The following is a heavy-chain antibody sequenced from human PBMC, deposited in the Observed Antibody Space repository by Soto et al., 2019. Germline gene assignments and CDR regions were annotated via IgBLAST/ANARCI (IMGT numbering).Heavy chain of an antibody. J-gene: IGHJ4*02. V-gene: IGHV3-23*01. Sequence: EVQLLESGGDLVQPGGSLRLSCAASGFTFSNYAMNWVRQAPGKGLEWVSRISDSGDNTYYADSVRGRFTISRDNSKNTLFLQMSGLRAEDTAMYFFVKLPGTLFGVSRRYWGQGTVVTVSS. CDR1: GFTFSNYA. D-gene: IGHD3-3*01. CDR3: VKLPGTLFGVSRRY. CDR2: ISDSGDNT.